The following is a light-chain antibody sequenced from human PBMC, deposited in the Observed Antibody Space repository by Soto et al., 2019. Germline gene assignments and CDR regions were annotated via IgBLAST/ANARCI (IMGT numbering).Light chain of an antibody. CDR2: GAS. CDR3: QQSYSAPPLT. CDR1: ENIDIF. J-gene: IGKJ4*01. V-gene: IGKV1-39*01. Sequence: DIQMTQSPSSLSASVGHSVTLTCRAIENIDIFLNWYHQKPGRAPNLLIYGASNLQNGVQSRFSGSGSGTDFSLTISSLQPEDFGTYYCQQSYSAPPLTFGAGTQVDI.